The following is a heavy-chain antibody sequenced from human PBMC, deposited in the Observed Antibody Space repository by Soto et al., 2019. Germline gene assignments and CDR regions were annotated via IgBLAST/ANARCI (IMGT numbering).Heavy chain of an antibody. CDR1: GGSFSGYY. Sequence: ETLSLTCAVSGGSFSGYYWSWIRQPPGKGLEWIGEINHSGSTNYNPSPKSRVTISVDTSKNQFSLKLSSVTATATAVSYCERGDIVVVPAALWYYYYYVMDVWGQGTTVTVSS. CDR2: INHSGST. V-gene: IGHV4-34*01. CDR3: ERGDIVVVPAALWYYYYYVMDV. D-gene: IGHD2-2*01. J-gene: IGHJ6*02.